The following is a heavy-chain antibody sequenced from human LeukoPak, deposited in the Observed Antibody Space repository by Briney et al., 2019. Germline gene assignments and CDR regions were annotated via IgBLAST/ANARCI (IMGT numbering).Heavy chain of an antibody. V-gene: IGHV1-69*13. CDR1: GGTFSSYA. CDR2: IIPIFGTA. Sequence: SVTVSFTASGGTFSSYAISWVRQAPGQGLEWMGGIIPIFGTANYAQKFQGRVTITADESTSTAYMELSSLRSEDTAVYYCAREYYYDSSGYYPTGAFDIWGQGTMVTVSS. CDR3: AREYYYDSSGYYPTGAFDI. J-gene: IGHJ3*02. D-gene: IGHD3-22*01.